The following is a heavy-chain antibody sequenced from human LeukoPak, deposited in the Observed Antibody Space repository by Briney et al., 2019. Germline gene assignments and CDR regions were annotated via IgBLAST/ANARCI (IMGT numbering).Heavy chain of an antibody. Sequence: SVKVSCKASGGTFSSYAISWVRQAPGQGLEWMGGIIPIFGTANYAQKFQGRVTITADESTSTAYMELSSLRSEDTAVYYCARDRVGYCSSTSCYTLDYWGQGTLVTVSS. CDR2: IIPIFGTA. CDR3: ARDRVGYCSSTSCYTLDY. CDR1: GGTFSSYA. D-gene: IGHD2-2*02. V-gene: IGHV1-69*01. J-gene: IGHJ4*02.